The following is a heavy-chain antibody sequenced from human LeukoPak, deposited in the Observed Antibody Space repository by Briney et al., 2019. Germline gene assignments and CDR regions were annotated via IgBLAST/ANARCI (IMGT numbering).Heavy chain of an antibody. D-gene: IGHD1-26*01. Sequence: PSETLSLTCTVSGGSISSGGYYWSWIRQHPGKGLEWIGYIYYSGSTYYNPSLKSRVTISVDTSKNQFSLKLSSVTAADTAVYYCARLGGSYSYYYYGMDVWGQGTTVTVSS. CDR2: IYYSGST. J-gene: IGHJ6*02. CDR3: ARLGGSYSYYYYGMDV. CDR1: GGSISSGGYY. V-gene: IGHV4-31*03.